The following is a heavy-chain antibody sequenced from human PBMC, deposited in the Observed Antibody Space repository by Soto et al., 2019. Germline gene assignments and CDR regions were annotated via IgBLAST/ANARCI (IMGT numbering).Heavy chain of an antibody. Sequence: ASVKVSCKASGYTFTRYGVARLRQAPGQGLEWMGWINIYNGNTNYAQKLQGRVTMTADTSTSTAYMELRSLRSDDTAVYYCARAPLSRKVDTVFDYWGQGTLVTVSS. CDR3: ARAPLSRKVDTVFDY. V-gene: IGHV1-18*01. D-gene: IGHD1-26*01. J-gene: IGHJ4*02. CDR2: INIYNGNT. CDR1: GYTFTRYG.